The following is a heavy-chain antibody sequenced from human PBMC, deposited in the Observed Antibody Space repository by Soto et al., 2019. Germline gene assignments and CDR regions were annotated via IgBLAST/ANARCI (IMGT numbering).Heavy chain of an antibody. V-gene: IGHV1-8*01. J-gene: IGHJ3*02. CDR3: ARGPRDYCISTSCYGDAFDI. CDR1: GYTFTRYG. D-gene: IGHD2-2*01. CDR2: MNPNSGNT. Sequence: ALVKVSWDTCGYTFTRYGMKWLRQATGKGLEWMGWMNPNSGNTGYAQKFQGRVTMTRNTSISTAYMELSSLRSEDTAVYYCARGPRDYCISTSCYGDAFDIWG.